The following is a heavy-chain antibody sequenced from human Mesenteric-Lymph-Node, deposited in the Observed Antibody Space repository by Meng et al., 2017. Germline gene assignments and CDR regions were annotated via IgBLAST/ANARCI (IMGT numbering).Heavy chain of an antibody. CDR3: ARNYRDY. V-gene: IGHV1-2*06. J-gene: IGHJ4*02. D-gene: IGHD3-16*02. CDR2: IHPNSGGT. CDR1: GYPFTDYY. Sequence: QVQLVQSGAEVKNPGASVKFSCKASGYPFTDYYINWLRQAPGQGLEWMGRIHPNSGGTNYAQKFQGRVTMTRDTSISTAYMELSTLTSDDTAVYYCARNYRDYWGQGTLVSVSS.